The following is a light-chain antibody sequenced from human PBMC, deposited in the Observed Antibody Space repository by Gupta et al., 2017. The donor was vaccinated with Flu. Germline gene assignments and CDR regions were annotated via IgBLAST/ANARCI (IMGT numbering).Light chain of an antibody. Sequence: SSLSASVGDRVTITCRASQSISSYLNWYQQKPGKAPKLLIYAASSLQSGVPPRFSGSGSGTDFTLTISSLQPEDFATYYCQQSYSTPMYTFGQGTKLEIK. CDR2: AAS. CDR3: QQSYSTPMYT. V-gene: IGKV1-39*01. J-gene: IGKJ2*01. CDR1: QSISSY.